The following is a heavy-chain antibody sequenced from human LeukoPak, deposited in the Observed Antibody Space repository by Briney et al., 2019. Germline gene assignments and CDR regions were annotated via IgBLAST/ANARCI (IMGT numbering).Heavy chain of an antibody. CDR1: GVSINDYY. CDR3: ARIRCGHSGSVCYNH. D-gene: IGHD3-9*01. J-gene: IGHJ4*02. V-gene: IGHV4-34*01. CDR2: INHTEGT. Sequence: KPSETLSLTCGVFGVSINDYYWSWIRQSPGKGLEWIGEINHTEGTRYNPSLESRVTMSVGTSENQLSLKLIFVTAADTAVYYCARIRCGHSGSVCYNHWGLGTLVTVSS.